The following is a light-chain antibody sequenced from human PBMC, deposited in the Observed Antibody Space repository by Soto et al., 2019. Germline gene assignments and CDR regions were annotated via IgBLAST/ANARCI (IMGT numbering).Light chain of an antibody. J-gene: IGKJ1*01. CDR1: QSISSW. CDR2: DAS. V-gene: IGKV1-5*01. Sequence: DIQMTQSPSTLSASVGARVPITCRASQSISSWLAWYQQQPGKAPKLLIYDASSLESGVPSRFSGSGSGTEFTLTISSLQPDDFATYYCQQYNSYSRTFGQGTKVDIK. CDR3: QQYNSYSRT.